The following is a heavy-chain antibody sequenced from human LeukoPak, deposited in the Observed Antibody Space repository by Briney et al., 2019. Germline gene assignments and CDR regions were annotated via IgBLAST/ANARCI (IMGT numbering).Heavy chain of an antibody. V-gene: IGHV1-18*01. CDR1: GYTFPSYG. J-gene: IGHJ4*02. CDR3: ERQRGWLQPYYFDY. D-gene: IGHD5-24*01. CDR2: ISAYNGNT. Sequence: GASVKVSCKASGYTFPSYGISWVRQAPGQGLEWMGWISAYNGNTNYAQKLQGRDTRTTDTSTSTASMELRSLRSDDTAVYYCERQRGWLQPYYFDYWGQGTLVTVSS.